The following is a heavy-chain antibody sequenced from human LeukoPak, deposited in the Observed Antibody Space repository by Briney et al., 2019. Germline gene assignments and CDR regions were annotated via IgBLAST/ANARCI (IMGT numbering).Heavy chain of an antibody. Sequence: ESGPTLVKPTQTLTLTCTFSGFSLSTSGVGVGWIRQPPGKALEWLALIYWNDDKRYSPSLKSRLTITKDTSKNQVVLTMSNMDPVDTATYSWAHRGELSKPVYWGQGTLVTVSS. J-gene: IGHJ4*02. D-gene: IGHD3-16*02. CDR1: GFSLSTSGVG. CDR3: AHRGELSKPVY. CDR2: IYWNDDK. V-gene: IGHV2-5*01.